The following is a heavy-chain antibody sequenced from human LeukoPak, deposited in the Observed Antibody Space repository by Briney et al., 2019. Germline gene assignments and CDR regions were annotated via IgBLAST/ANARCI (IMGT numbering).Heavy chain of an antibody. CDR2: IYYSGST. CDR3: ATLTTVVTPSYFDV. CDR1: GGSISSYY. Sequence: SETLSLTRTVSGGSISSYYWSWIRQPPGKGLEWIGYIYYSGSTNYNPSLKSRVTISVDTSKNQFSLKLSSVTAADTAVYYCATLTTVVTPSYFDVWGQGTLVTVSS. D-gene: IGHD4-23*01. V-gene: IGHV4-59*08. J-gene: IGHJ4*02.